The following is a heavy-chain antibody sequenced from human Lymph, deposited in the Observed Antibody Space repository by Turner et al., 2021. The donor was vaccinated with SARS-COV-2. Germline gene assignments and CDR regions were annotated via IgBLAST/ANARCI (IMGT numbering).Heavy chain of an antibody. CDR2: ISYDGSNK. CDR1: GFTFSTYA. D-gene: IGHD3-10*01. CDR3: ARYGSGGYFYYGLDV. V-gene: IGHV3-30*04. J-gene: IGHJ6*02. Sequence: QFQLVESGGGVVQPGRSLSLSCSASGFTFSTYAIHWVRQAEGKGPEGVEVISYDGSNKYYADSVKGRFTISRDNSKNTLYLQMNSLRAEDTAVYYCARYGSGGYFYYGLDVWGQGTTVTVSS.